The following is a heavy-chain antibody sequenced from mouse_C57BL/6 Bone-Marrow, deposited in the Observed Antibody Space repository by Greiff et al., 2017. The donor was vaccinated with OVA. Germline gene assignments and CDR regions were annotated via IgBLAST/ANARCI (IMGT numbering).Heavy chain of an antibody. CDR3: ARNYGSSYGYFDV. CDR2: IDPEDGET. D-gene: IGHD1-1*01. J-gene: IGHJ1*03. Sequence: VQLKESGAELVKPGASVKLSCTASGFNIKDYYMHWVKQRTEQGLEWIGRIDPEDGETKYAPKFQGKATITADTSSNTANLQLSSLTSEDTAVYYCARNYGSSYGYFDVWGTGTTVTVSS. CDR1: GFNIKDYY. V-gene: IGHV14-2*01.